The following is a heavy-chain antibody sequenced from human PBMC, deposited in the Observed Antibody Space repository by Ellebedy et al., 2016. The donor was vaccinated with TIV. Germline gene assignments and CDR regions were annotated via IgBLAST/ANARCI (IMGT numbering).Heavy chain of an antibody. Sequence: GESLKISCAASEFTFRTYGMNWVRQAPGKGLEWVAFISSDGSSKSYADSVKGRFTISRDNSKNTLYLQMNSLRAEDTAVYYCAKRYRSYFDYWGQGTLVTVSS. CDR2: ISSDGSSK. V-gene: IGHV3-30*18. J-gene: IGHJ4*02. CDR1: EFTFRTYG. D-gene: IGHD1-1*01. CDR3: AKRYRSYFDY.